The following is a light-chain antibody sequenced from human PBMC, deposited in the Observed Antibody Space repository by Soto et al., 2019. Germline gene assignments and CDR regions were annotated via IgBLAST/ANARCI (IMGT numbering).Light chain of an antibody. J-gene: IGKJ1*01. CDR3: QQYYTYPWT. V-gene: IGKV1-5*03. CDR2: KAS. Sequence: DIQMTQSPSTLPASVGDRLTITCRASQSISTWLAWYQQRPGKGPKLLIYKASNLQGGVSSRFSGSGSGTEFTLTISGLQPDVFATYYCQQYYTYPWTFGHGTKVEIK. CDR1: QSISTW.